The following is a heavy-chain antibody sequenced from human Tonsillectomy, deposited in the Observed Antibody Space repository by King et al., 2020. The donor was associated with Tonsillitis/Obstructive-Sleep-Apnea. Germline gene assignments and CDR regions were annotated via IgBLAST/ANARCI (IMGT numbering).Heavy chain of an antibody. CDR1: GFTFSSYG. V-gene: IGHV3-33*01. Sequence: VQLVESGGGVVQPGRSLRLSCAASGFTFSSYGMHWVRQAPGKGLEWVAVIWYDGSNKYYADSVKGRFTISRDNSKNTLYLQMNSLRAEDTAVYYCARLSDYVDDWGQGTLVTVSS. J-gene: IGHJ4*02. CDR2: IWYDGSNK. CDR3: ARLSDYVDD.